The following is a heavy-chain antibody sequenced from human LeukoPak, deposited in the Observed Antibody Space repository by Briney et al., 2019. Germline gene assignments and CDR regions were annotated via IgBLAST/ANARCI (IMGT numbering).Heavy chain of an antibody. D-gene: IGHD3-16*01. CDR1: GFTFSSYS. Sequence: GGSLRLSCAASGFTFSSYSMNWVRQAPGKGLEWVSSISSSSSYIYYADSVKGRFTVSRDNAKNSLYLQMNSLRAEDTAVYYCASSEAGGAFDIWGQGTMVTVSS. V-gene: IGHV3-21*01. J-gene: IGHJ3*02. CDR2: ISSSSSYI. CDR3: ASSEAGGAFDI.